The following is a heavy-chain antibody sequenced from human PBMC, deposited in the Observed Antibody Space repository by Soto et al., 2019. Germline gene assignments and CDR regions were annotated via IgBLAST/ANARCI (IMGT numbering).Heavy chain of an antibody. CDR3: TQDGGSRDWLTVN. CDR1: GFTFTSYA. CDR2: ITGGGDNT. D-gene: IGHD3-9*01. Sequence: EVQLLESGGDLVQPGGSLRLSCAASGFTFTSYAMSWIRQAPGKGLEWVSAITGGGDNTYYADSVKGRFTISRDNSKNTLYLPMNSLGAEDTAFYYCTQDGGSRDWLTVNWGQGTLVTVSS. J-gene: IGHJ4*02. V-gene: IGHV3-23*01.